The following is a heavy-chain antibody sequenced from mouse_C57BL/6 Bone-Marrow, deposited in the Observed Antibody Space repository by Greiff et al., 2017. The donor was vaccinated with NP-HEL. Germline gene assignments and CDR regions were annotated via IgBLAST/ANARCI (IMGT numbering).Heavy chain of an antibody. CDR2: INPGSGGT. Sequence: VQLQQSGAELVRPGTSVKVSCTASGYAFTNYLIEWVKQRPGQGLEWIGVINPGSGGTNYTEKFKGKATLTADKSSSTGYMQLSSLTSEDSAVDFGARSYDYAWFADWGQGTLFTVSA. J-gene: IGHJ3*01. D-gene: IGHD2-4*01. CDR1: GYAFTNYL. CDR3: ARSYDYAWFAD. V-gene: IGHV1-54*01.